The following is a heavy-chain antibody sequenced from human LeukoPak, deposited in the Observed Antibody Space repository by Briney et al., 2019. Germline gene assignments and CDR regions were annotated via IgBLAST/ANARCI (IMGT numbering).Heavy chain of an antibody. D-gene: IGHD3-9*01. CDR1: GFTFSSYA. J-gene: IGHJ4*02. CDR2: ISGSGGST. CDR3: AKDHDYDILTGEDYFDY. V-gene: IGHV3-23*01. Sequence: GGSLRLSCAASGFTFSSYAMSWVRQAPGKGLEWVSAISGSGGSTYHADSVKGRFTISRDNSKNTLYLQMNSLRAEDTAVYYCAKDHDYDILTGEDYFDYWGQGTLVTVSS.